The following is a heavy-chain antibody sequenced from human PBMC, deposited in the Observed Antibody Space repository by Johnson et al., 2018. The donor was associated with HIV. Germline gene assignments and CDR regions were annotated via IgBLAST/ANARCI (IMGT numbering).Heavy chain of an antibody. Sequence: QVQLVESGGGVVQPGRSRRLSCAASGFIFSSYGMRWVRQAPGKGLEWVAFIRYDGSNKFYADSVKGRFTVSRDNSKNTVSLQMNSPRVEDTAVYYCARVRDGRENAFNIWGQGTMVTVS. CDR3: ARVRDGRENAFNI. V-gene: IGHV3-30*02. CDR2: IRYDGSNK. D-gene: IGHD1-26*01. J-gene: IGHJ3*02. CDR1: GFIFSSYG.